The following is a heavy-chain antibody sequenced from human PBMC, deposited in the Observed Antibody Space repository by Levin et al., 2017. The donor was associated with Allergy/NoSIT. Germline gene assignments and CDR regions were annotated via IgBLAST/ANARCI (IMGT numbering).Heavy chain of an antibody. CDR3: AREEDPAYGSGSYYPSIVDY. J-gene: IGHJ4*02. V-gene: IGHV3-48*02. Sequence: GGSLRLSCAASGFTFSSYSMNWVRQAPGKGLEWVSYISSSSSTIYYADSVKGRFTISRDNAKNSLYLQMNSLRDEDTAVYYCAREEDPAYGSGSYYPSIVDYWGQGTLVTVSS. CDR1: GFTFSSYS. CDR2: ISSSSSTI. D-gene: IGHD3-10*01.